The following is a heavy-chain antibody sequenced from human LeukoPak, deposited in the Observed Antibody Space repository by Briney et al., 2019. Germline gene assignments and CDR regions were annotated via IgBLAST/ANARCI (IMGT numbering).Heavy chain of an antibody. CDR3: AKGQYYGSGSGY. CDR2: ISGSGGST. CDR1: GFTFSSYA. Sequence: GGSLRLSCAASGFTFSSYAMSWVRQAPGKGLESVSAISGSGGSTYYADSVKGRFTISRDNSKNTLYLQMNSLRAEDTAVYYCAKGQYYGSGSGYWGQGTLVTVSS. J-gene: IGHJ4*02. V-gene: IGHV3-23*01. D-gene: IGHD3-10*01.